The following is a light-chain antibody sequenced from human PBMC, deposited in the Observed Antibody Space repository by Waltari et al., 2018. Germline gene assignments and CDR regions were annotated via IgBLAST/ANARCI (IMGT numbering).Light chain of an antibody. CDR1: QSVSSSY. CDR3: QQYGSSPYT. CDR2: GAS. V-gene: IGKV3-20*01. Sequence: ENLLPHPPGTQSWSPGERATLSCRASQSVSSSYLAWYQQKPGQAPRLLIYGASSRATGIPDRFSGSGSGTDFTLTISRLEPEDFAVYYCQQYGSSPYTFGQGTKLGIK. J-gene: IGKJ2*01.